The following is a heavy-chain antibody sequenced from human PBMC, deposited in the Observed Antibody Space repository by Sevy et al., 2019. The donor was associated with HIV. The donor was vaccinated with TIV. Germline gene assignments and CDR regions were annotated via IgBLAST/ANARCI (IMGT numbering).Heavy chain of an antibody. CDR3: ARGGPNQHQLDYFDY. CDR2: SGST. D-gene: IGHD6-13*01. V-gene: IGHV4-59*01. Sequence: SETLSLTCTVSGVSISPYCWAWIRQPPGKGLECVGFSGSTNYNPSLKSRVTTLVDTSKNQFSLKLSSVTVADTAIYYCARGGPNQHQLDYFDYWGQGALVTVSS. CDR1: GVSISPYC. J-gene: IGHJ4*02.